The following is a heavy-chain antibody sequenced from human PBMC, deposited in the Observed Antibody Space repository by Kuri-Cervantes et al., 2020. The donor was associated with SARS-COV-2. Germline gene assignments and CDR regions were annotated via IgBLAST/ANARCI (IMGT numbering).Heavy chain of an antibody. D-gene: IGHD6-6*01. CDR2: IYTSGST. CDR3: ARVGIAARCYFDY. CDR1: GGSISSGSYY. J-gene: IGHJ4*02. Sequence: SETLSLACTVAGGSISSGSYYWSWIRQPAGKGLEWIGRIYTSGSTNYNPSLKSRVTISVDTSKNQFSLKLSSATASDTAVYYCARVGIAARCYFDYWGQGTLVTVSS. V-gene: IGHV4-61*02.